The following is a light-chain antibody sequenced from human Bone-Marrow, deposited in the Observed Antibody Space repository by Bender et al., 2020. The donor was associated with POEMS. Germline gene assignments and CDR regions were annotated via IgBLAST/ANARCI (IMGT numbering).Light chain of an antibody. CDR3: QTWGTGHVI. CDR1: SGHSTYA. J-gene: IGLJ2*01. V-gene: IGLV4-69*01. Sequence: QLVVTQSPSASASLGASVKLTCTLSSGHSTYAIAWHQQLPGKGPRYVMKINSDGFHDKGDGIPDRFSGSSAGAERYLTISSLQSEDEADYYCQTWGTGHVIFGGGTKLTVL. CDR2: INSDGFH.